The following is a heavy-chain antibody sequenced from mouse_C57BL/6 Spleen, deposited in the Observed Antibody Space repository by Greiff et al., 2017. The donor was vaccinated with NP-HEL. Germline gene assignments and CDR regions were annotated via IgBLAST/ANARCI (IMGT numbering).Heavy chain of an antibody. Sequence: EVQLQQSGPELVKPGASVKISCTASGYTFTDYYMNWVKQSHGKSLEWIGDINPNNGGTSYNHKFKGQATLTVDKSSSTAYMELRSLTSEDSAVYYCARCQLLLRYEDYWGQGTTLTVSS. CDR2: INPNNGGT. D-gene: IGHD1-1*01. J-gene: IGHJ2*01. V-gene: IGHV1-26*01. CDR3: ARCQLLLRYEDY. CDR1: GYTFTDYY.